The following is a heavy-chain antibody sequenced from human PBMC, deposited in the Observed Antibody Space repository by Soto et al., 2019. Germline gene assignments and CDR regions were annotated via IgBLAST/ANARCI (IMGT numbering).Heavy chain of an antibody. CDR1: GGSISNYY. CDR3: ASRDSSSWSIYY. Sequence: HVQLQESGPGLVKPSETLSLTCTVSGGSISNYYWSWIRQPPGKGLEWIGFMSYKGTTNYNPSLKYRGTTSVDTSKNQFSLKLSSVTAAYTAVYYCASRDSSSWSIYYWGQGTLVTVSS. V-gene: IGHV4-59*08. J-gene: IGHJ4*02. D-gene: IGHD6-13*01. CDR2: MSYKGTT.